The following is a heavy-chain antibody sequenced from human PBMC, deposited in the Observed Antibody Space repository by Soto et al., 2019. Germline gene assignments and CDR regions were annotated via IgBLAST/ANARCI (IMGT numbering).Heavy chain of an antibody. CDR3: VFDAYAAPSTEYYYYGMDV. CDR2: INHSGST. Sequence: PSETLSLTCAVYGGSFSGYYWSWIRQPRGKGLEWIGEINHSGSTNYNPSLKSRVTISVDTSKNQFSLKLSSVTAADYSNYRGVFDAYAAPSTEYYYYGMDVWGQGTTVTVSS. D-gene: IGHD4-4*01. CDR1: GGSFSGYY. V-gene: IGHV4-34*01. J-gene: IGHJ6*02.